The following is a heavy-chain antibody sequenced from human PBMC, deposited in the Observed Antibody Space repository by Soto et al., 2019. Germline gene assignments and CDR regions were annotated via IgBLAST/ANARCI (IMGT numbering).Heavy chain of an antibody. D-gene: IGHD6-13*01. CDR2: IYHSGST. J-gene: IGHJ6*02. V-gene: IGHV4-38-2*02. CDR3: ARDFIAAAGGYYYYGMDV. CDR1: GYSISGGYY. Sequence: LSLTCAVSGYSISGGYYWGWIRQPPGKGLEWIGSIYHSGSTYYNPSLKSRVTISVDTSKNQFSLKLSSVTAADTAVYYCARDFIAAAGGYYYYGMDVWCQGTTVTVSS.